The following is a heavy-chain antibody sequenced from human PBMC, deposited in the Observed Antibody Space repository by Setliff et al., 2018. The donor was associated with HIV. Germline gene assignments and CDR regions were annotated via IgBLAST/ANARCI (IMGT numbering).Heavy chain of an antibody. Sequence: GGSLRLSCAASGFTFSSYAMHWVRQAPGKGLEWVAVISYDGSNKYYADSVKGRFTISRDNSKNTLFLQLSSLRPDTAVYYCGRGHHYYYGSGTYDEEGYFDYWGQGTLVTVSS. CDR1: GFTFSSYA. CDR2: ISYDGSNK. D-gene: IGHD3-10*01. J-gene: IGHJ4*02. V-gene: IGHV3-30-3*01. CDR3: GRGHHYYYGSGTYDEEGYFDY.